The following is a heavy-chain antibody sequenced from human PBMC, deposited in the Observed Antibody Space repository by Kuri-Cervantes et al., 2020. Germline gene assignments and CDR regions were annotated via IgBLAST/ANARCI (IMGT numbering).Heavy chain of an antibody. J-gene: IGHJ3*02. CDR2: IIPIFGTA. Sequence: SVKVSCKASGGTFSSYAISWVRQAPGQGLEWMGGIIPIFGTANYAQKFQGRVTITADKSTSTACMELSSLRSEDTAVYYCARVSGYCSGGSCYPAFDIWGQGTMVTVSS. CDR3: ARVSGYCSGGSCYPAFDI. CDR1: GGTFSSYA. V-gene: IGHV1-69*06. D-gene: IGHD2-15*01.